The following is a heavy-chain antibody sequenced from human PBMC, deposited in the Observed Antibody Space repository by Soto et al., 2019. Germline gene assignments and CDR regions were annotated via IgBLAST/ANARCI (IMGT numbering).Heavy chain of an antibody. V-gene: IGHV3-23*01. D-gene: IGHD1-26*01. CDR1: GFTFSSYS. CDR2: ISGSGGST. J-gene: IGHJ4*02. Sequence: PGESMKISCAAAGFTFSSYSMSWVRQAPGKGLEWVSAISGSGGSTYYADSVKGRFTISRDNSKNTLYLQMNSLKTEDTAVYYCTTVTPIVGAALWGQGTLVTVSS. CDR3: TTVTPIVGAAL.